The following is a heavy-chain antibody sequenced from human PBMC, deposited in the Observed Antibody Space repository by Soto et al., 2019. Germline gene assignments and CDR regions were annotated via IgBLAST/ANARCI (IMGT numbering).Heavy chain of an antibody. D-gene: IGHD3-10*01. J-gene: IGHJ4*02. Sequence: VKVSCKASGGVFSNYVLTWVRQAPGLGLEWVGGIVPVVGTSNYAPKFQGRVTVTADESTRTGYMELSSLTSEDTAIYYCAKAREVTLVRISLAQWGQGTLVTVSS. CDR3: AKAREVTLVRISLAQ. CDR2: IVPVVGTS. CDR1: GGVFSNYV. V-gene: IGHV1-69*19.